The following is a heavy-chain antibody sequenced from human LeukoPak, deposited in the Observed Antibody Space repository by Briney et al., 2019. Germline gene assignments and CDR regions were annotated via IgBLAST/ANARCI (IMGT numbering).Heavy chain of an antibody. CDR1: GFIFSSWW. CDR3: AKGMSGSNPYNWFDP. Sequence: GGSLGLSCAASGFIFSSWWMLWFRRPPGKGLESVAHISNDGSYIVYADSVRGRFTISRDNAENTLYLQMHSLRAEDTAVYYCAKGMSGSNPYNWFDPWGQGTLVTVSS. D-gene: IGHD1-26*01. J-gene: IGHJ5*02. CDR2: ISNDGSYI. V-gene: IGHV3-74*01.